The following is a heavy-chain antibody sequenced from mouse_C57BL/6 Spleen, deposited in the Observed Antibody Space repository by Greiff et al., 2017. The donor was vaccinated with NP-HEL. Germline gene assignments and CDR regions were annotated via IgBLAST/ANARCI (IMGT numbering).Heavy chain of an antibody. CDR3: VRSAYYSNYPFAY. CDR2: IHPNSGST. Sequence: QVQLQQSGAELVKPGASVKLSCKASGYTFTSYWMHWVKQRPGQGLEWIGMIHPNSGSTNYNEKFKSKATLTVDKSSSTAYMQLSSLTSEDSAVYYCVRSAYYSNYPFAYWGQGTLVTVSA. J-gene: IGHJ3*01. CDR1: GYTFTSYW. V-gene: IGHV1-64*01. D-gene: IGHD2-5*01.